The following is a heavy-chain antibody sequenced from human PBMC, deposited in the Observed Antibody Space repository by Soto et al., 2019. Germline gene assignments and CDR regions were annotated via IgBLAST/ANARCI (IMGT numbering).Heavy chain of an antibody. CDR2: ISWNSLSI. J-gene: IGHJ4*02. CDR1: GFTFDNYA. V-gene: IGHV3-9*01. D-gene: IGHD3-10*01. CDR3: EKAPKGPGTYPFAS. Sequence: EVQLVESGGGLVQPGRSLRLSCAASGFTFDNYALHWVRQTPGKGLEWVSGISWNSLSIDYADSVKGRFFISRDNAKNSLYRKLNSRGTEDTALYYCEKAPKGPGTYPFASWAQGTLFTVSS.